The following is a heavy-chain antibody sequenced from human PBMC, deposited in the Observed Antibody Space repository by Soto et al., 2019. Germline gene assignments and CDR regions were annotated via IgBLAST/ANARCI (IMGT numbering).Heavy chain of an antibody. CDR2: IIPLFGTT. V-gene: IGHV1-69*14. J-gene: IGHJ4*02. D-gene: IGHD5-12*01. CDR1: GDTFSGYS. CDR3: ARALGSGYDPGDY. Sequence: QVQLVQSGAEVKKPGSSVKVSCKASGDTFSGYSISWVRQAPGQGLEWMGGIIPLFGTTNYAQRFQDRVTITADISTSTAYMELSSLKSEDTAIYYCARALGSGYDPGDYWGQGTLVIVSS.